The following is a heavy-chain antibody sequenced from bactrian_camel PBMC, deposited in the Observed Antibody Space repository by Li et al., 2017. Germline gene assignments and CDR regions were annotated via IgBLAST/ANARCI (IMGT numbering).Heavy chain of an antibody. CDR2: IYTTDNSP. CDR3: AEGRGSRGEHCYSLNY. D-gene: IGHD6*01. Sequence: HVQLVESGGGSVQAGGSLRLSCTDISRTYCMGWFRQAPGKQREGVAAIYTTDNSPYYTDDSMKGRFNISRDAQTNTVYLQMNNLQPEDTATYYCAEGRGSRGEHCYSLNYWGQGTQVTVS. CDR1: SRTYC. V-gene: IGHV3S54*01. J-gene: IGHJ4*01.